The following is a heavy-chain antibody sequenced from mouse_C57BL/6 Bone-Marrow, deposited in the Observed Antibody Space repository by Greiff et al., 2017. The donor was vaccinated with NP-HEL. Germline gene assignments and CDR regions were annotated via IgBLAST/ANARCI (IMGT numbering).Heavy chain of an antibody. CDR2: ISSGGSYT. D-gene: IGHD1-1*01. CDR3: ASRYYYGSSWFAY. Sequence: EVQLVESGGDLVKPGGSLKLSCAASGFTFSSYGMSWVRQTPDKRLEWVATISSGGSYTYYPDSVKGRFTISRDNAKNTLYLQMSSLKSEDTAMYYCASRYYYGSSWFAYWGQGTLVTVSA. J-gene: IGHJ3*01. CDR1: GFTFSSYG. V-gene: IGHV5-6*01.